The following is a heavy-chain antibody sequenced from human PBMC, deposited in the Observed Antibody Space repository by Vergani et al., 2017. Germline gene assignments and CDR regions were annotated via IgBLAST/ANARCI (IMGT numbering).Heavy chain of an antibody. J-gene: IGHJ5*02. CDR1: GFSLSTPGMG. CDR2: IYWNDLK. V-gene: IGHV2-5*01. Sequence: QITLKESGPTLVKPTQTLTLTCTFSGFSLSTPGMGVAWIRQPPGKPLEWLTLIYWNDLKRYNPSLKSRLTITKATAQNQVVLTMTSVDPVDTATYYWAHSSDSGVGTADRDWFDPWGPGTLVTVSS. CDR3: AHSSDSGVGTADRDWFDP. D-gene: IGHD2-21*02.